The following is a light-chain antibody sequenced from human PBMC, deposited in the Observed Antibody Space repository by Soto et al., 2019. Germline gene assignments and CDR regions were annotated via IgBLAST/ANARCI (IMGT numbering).Light chain of an antibody. CDR2: DAS. V-gene: IGKV3-11*01. CDR1: QSVSSY. CDR3: QQHSNWPPWT. J-gene: IGKJ1*01. Sequence: EIVLTQSPATLSLSPGERATLSCRASQSVSSYLAWYQQKPGQAPRLLIYDASNRATGIPARFSGGGSGTDFTLTISSLEPEDFAVYYCQQHSNWPPWTFGQGTKVEIK.